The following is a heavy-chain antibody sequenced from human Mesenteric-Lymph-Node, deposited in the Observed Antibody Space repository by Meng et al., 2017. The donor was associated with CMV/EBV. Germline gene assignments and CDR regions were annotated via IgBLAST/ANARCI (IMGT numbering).Heavy chain of an antibody. V-gene: IGHV1-69*05. CDR2: TIPIFGTS. D-gene: IGHD2-2*02. J-gene: IGHJ6*02. Sequence: SVKVSCKASGGTFSNYAISWVRQAPGQGLEWMGGTIPIFGTSNYAQKFRGRVTITTDESTSTVYMELSSLGSDDTAVYYCARGPQPPHCVSSRCYNDYYYYTMDVWGQGTTVTVSS. CDR1: GGTFSNYA. CDR3: ARGPQPPHCVSSRCYNDYYYYTMDV.